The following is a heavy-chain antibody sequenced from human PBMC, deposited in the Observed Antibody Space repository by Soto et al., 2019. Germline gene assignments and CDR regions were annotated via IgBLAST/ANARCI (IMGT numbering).Heavy chain of an antibody. V-gene: IGHV1-69*12. Sequence: QVQLVQSGAEVKKPGSSVKVSCKASGGTFSSYAISWVRQAPGQGLEWMGGIIPIFGTANYAQKFQGRVTITADESTSTAYMELSSLRSEDTAVYYCVRGRGLWFGELYYYYGMDVWGQGTTVTVSS. CDR3: VRGRGLWFGELYYYYGMDV. D-gene: IGHD3-10*01. CDR2: IIPIFGTA. CDR1: GGTFSSYA. J-gene: IGHJ6*02.